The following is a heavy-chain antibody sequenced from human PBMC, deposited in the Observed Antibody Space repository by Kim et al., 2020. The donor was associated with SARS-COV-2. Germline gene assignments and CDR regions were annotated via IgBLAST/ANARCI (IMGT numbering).Heavy chain of an antibody. V-gene: IGHV3-48*03. CDR3: ARDLPYYYGSGHRTPFDY. Sequence: GGSLRLSCAASGFTFSSYEMNWVRQAPGKGLEWVSYISSSGSTIYYADSVKGRFTISRDNAKNSLYLQMNSLRAEDTAVYYCARDLPYYYGSGHRTPFDYWGQGTLVTVSS. D-gene: IGHD3-10*01. CDR1: GFTFSSYE. J-gene: IGHJ4*02. CDR2: ISSSGSTI.